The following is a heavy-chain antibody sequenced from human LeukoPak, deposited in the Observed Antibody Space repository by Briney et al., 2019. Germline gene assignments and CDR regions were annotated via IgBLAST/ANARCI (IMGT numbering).Heavy chain of an antibody. CDR3: AREYCSSTSCYTGEWFDP. CDR2: IYYSGST. CDR1: GGSISSYY. Sequence: SETLSLTCTVSGGSISSYYWSWIRQPPGKGLEWIGYIYYSGSTNYNPSLKSRVTISVDTSKNQFSLKLSSVTAADTAVYYCAREYCSSTSCYTGEWFDPWGQGTQVTVSS. D-gene: IGHD2-2*02. J-gene: IGHJ5*02. V-gene: IGHV4-59*01.